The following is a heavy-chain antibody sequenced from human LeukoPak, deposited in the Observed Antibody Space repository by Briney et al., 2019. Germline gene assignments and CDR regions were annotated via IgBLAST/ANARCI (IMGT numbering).Heavy chain of an antibody. CDR1: GYTFTGYY. D-gene: IGHD2-2*01. CDR2: INPNSGDT. Sequence: ASVTVSCMASGYTFTGYYIHWVRQAPGQGLEWMGWINPNSGDTHYAQKFQGRVTMTRDTSIITAYMDLNSLISDDTAVYYCARVQYQLLFEGNWFDPWGQGTLVTVSS. J-gene: IGHJ5*02. V-gene: IGHV1-2*02. CDR3: ARVQYQLLFEGNWFDP.